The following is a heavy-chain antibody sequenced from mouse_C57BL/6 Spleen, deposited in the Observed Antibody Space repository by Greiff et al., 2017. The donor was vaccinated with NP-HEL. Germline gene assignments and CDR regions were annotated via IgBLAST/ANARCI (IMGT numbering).Heavy chain of an antibody. J-gene: IGHJ1*03. CDR2: IYPGDGDT. CDR3: AREGDQRYFDV. CDR1: GYAFSSYW. Sequence: QVQLQQSGAELVKPGASVKISCKASGYAFSSYWMNWVKQRPGKGLEWIGQIYPGDGDTNYNGKFKGKATLTADKSSSTAYMQRSSLTSEDSAVYICAREGDQRYFDVWGTGTTVTVSS. D-gene: IGHD3-3*01. V-gene: IGHV1-80*01.